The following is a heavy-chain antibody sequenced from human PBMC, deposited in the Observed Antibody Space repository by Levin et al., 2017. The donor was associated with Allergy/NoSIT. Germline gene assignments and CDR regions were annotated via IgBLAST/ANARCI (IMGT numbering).Heavy chain of an antibody. Sequence: GGSLRLSCAASGFTFSDHYMDWVRQAPGKGLEWVGRIRDKANSYTTEYAAPVKGRFTISRDESKNSLYLQMNSLKTEDTAVYFCARVGIPPARYGMDVWGQGTTVTVSS. CDR1: GFTFSDHY. J-gene: IGHJ6*02. V-gene: IGHV3-72*01. CDR3: ARVGIPPARYGMDV. CDR2: IRDKANSYTT. D-gene: IGHD2-21*01.